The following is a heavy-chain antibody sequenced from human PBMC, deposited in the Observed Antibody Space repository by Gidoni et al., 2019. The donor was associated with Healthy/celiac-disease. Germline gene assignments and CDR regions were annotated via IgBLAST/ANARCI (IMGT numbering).Heavy chain of an antibody. D-gene: IGHD6-19*01. V-gene: IGHV3-30-3*01. Sequence: QVQLVASGGGVVQPGRSLRLSCAASGFTFSSYAMHWVRQAPGKGLEWVAVISYDGSNKYYADSVKGRFTISRDNSKNTLYLQMNSRGAEDTAVYYCARDSSGNNWFDPWGQGTLVTVSS. J-gene: IGHJ5*02. CDR2: ISYDGSNK. CDR3: ARDSSGNNWFDP. CDR1: GFTFSSYA.